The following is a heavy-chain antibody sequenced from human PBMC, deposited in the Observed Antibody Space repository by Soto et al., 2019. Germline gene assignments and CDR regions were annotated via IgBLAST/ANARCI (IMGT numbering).Heavy chain of an antibody. CDR2: IYYSGNT. CDR1: GGSISSGTYY. D-gene: IGHD1-26*01. Sequence: QVQLQESGPGLVKPSQTLSLTCTVSGGSISSGTYYWSWIRQHPGKGLEWIGYIYYSGNTYYNPSLKSRVTISLDTSRNQFSLKVNSVTAADTAVYYCARGNSGSYVPFDYWGQGTLVTVSS. V-gene: IGHV4-31*03. CDR3: ARGNSGSYVPFDY. J-gene: IGHJ4*02.